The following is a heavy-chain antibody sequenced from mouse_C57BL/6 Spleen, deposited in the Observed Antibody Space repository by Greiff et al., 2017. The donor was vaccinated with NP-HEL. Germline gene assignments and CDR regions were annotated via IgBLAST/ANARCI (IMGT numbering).Heavy chain of an antibody. D-gene: IGHD3-2*02. J-gene: IGHJ4*01. V-gene: IGHV1-81*01. CDR2: IYPRSGNT. CDR1: GYTFTSYG. Sequence: VQLQQSGAELARPGASVKLSCKASGYTFTSYGISWVKQRTGQGLEWIGEIYPRSGNTYYNEKFKGKAKLTADKSSSTAYMELRSLTSEDSAVYFCARGLRLPTGDAMDYWGQGTSVTVSS. CDR3: ARGLRLPTGDAMDY.